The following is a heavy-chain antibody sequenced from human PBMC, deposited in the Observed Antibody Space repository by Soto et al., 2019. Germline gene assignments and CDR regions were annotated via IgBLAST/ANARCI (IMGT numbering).Heavy chain of an antibody. J-gene: IGHJ4*02. D-gene: IGHD3-3*01. Sequence: QITLNESGPTVVKPAETLTLTCTFSGFSLTTSGVGLGWIRQSPGKAPGWLALIYWDDDKRYSASLKSRLTITKDTSKNQVVLTMASVDPADTATYYCAHRILRTVFGLVTTTAIYFDFWGQGTPVVVSS. CDR1: GFSLTTSGVG. CDR3: AHRILRTVFGLVTTTAIYFDF. CDR2: IYWDDDK. V-gene: IGHV2-5*02.